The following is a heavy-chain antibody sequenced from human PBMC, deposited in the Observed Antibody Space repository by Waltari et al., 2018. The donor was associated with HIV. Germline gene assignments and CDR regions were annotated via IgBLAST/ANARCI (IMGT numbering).Heavy chain of an antibody. V-gene: IGHV4-34*01. J-gene: IGHJ2*01. Sequence: QVQLQQWGAGLLKPSATLSLTCAVYGRSFSGYYWSWIRQPPGKGLEWIGEIKHSGSTNYNPSLKNRVTISVHTSKNQVSLKLSSVTAADTAVYYCAMAGSGYRLAPRWYFALWGRGTLVTVSS. D-gene: IGHD3-3*01. CDR1: GRSFSGYY. CDR3: AMAGSGYRLAPRWYFAL. CDR2: IKHSGST.